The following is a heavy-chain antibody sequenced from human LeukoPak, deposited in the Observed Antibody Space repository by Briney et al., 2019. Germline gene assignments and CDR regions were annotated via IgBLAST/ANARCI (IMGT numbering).Heavy chain of an antibody. CDR1: GGSFSGYY. CDR3: ARSDQQQLVRALDY. CDR2: INHSGST. D-gene: IGHD6-13*01. Sequence: PSETLSLTCAVYGGSFSGYYWSWIRQPPGKGLEWIGEINHSGSTNYNPSLKSRVTISVDTSKNQFSLKLSSVTAADTAVYYCARSDQQQLVRALDYWGQGTLVTVSS. J-gene: IGHJ4*02. V-gene: IGHV4-34*01.